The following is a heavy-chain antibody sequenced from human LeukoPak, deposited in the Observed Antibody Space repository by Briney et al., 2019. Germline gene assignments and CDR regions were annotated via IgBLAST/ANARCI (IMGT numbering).Heavy chain of an antibody. V-gene: IGHV3-53*01. Sequence: GGSLRLSRAASGFTVSSNYMSWVRQAPGKGLEWHSVLYSGGSTYYPASVKARFTISRDNSKNTLYLQMNCLRAEDTAVYYCARDQVACSSTSCHYLYFDLWGRGTLVTVSS. CDR1: GFTVSSNY. CDR2: LYSGGST. J-gene: IGHJ2*01. CDR3: ARDQVACSSTSCHYLYFDL. D-gene: IGHD2-2*01.